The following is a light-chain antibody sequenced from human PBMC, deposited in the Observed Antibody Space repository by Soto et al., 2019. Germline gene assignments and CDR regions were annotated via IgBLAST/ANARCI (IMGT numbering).Light chain of an antibody. CDR1: RGVSSY. J-gene: IGKJ5*01. Sequence: ENLLTQSPGTLSLSPGEGATLSCRASRGVSSYLAWYQQKPGQAPRLLIYDASNMATGIPARFSGSGSGTDFTLTISSLEPEDFAVYYCQQRSNWPLTFGQGTRLEIK. CDR3: QQRSNWPLT. V-gene: IGKV3-11*01. CDR2: DAS.